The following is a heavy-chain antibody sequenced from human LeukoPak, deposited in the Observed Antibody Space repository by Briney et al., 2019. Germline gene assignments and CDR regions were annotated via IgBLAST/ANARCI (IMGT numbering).Heavy chain of an antibody. CDR2: ISSSGSTI. CDR1: GFTYSDYY. J-gene: IGHJ6*03. Sequence: GGSLRLSCAASGFTYSDYYMSWIRQAPGKGLEWVSYISSSGSTIYYADSVKGRFTISRDNAKNSLYLQMNSLRAEDTAVYYCARDGDYDFWSGYYEGYYYYYMDVWGKGTTVTVSS. D-gene: IGHD3-3*01. CDR3: ARDGDYDFWSGYYEGYYYYYMDV. V-gene: IGHV3-11*01.